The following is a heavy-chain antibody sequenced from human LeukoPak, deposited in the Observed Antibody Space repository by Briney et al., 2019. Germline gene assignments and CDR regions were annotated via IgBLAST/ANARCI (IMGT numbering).Heavy chain of an antibody. J-gene: IGHJ4*02. CDR3: AREPYGGRFLEWLRFDY. D-gene: IGHD3-3*01. V-gene: IGHV1-2*04. CDR2: INPNSGGT. Sequence: GASVKVSCKASGYTFTGYYMHWVRQAPGQGLEWMGWINPNSGGTNYAQKFQGWVTMTRDTSISTAYMELSRLRSDDTAVYYCAREPYGGRFLEWLRFDYWGQGTLVTVSS. CDR1: GYTFTGYY.